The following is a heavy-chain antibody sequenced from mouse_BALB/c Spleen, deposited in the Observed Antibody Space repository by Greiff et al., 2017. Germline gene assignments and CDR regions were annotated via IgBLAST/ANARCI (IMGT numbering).Heavy chain of an antibody. CDR1: GFPFSGFG. CDR2: ISMGSSTI. J-gene: IGHJ3*01. Sequence: EVQVVESGGGLVQPGGSRKLSFAASGFPFSGFGMPWVRQAPEKGREWVAYISMGSSTIYYADTVKGRFTISRDNPKNTLFLQMTSLRSEDTAMYYCATDYYGSSGAYWGQGTLVTVSA. V-gene: IGHV5-17*02. D-gene: IGHD1-1*01. CDR3: ATDYYGSSGAY.